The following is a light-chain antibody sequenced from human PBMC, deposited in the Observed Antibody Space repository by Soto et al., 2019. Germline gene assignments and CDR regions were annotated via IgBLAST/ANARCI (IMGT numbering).Light chain of an antibody. V-gene: IGKV1-39*01. CDR3: QQSFRTPWT. J-gene: IGKJ1*01. CDR1: ESIDKY. CDR2: FAF. Sequence: DIQMTQSPSSLSASVGDRVTITCRASESIDKYINWYQQKPGKAPKLLIYFAFSLQAGVPSRFSGSGSGTDFTLTISSLQPEDFATYYCQQSFRTPWTFGQGTKVEI.